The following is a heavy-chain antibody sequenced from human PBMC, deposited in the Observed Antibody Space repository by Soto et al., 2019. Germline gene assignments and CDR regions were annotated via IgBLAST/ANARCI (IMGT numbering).Heavy chain of an antibody. CDR1: GFSLSTSGMR. V-gene: IGHV2-70*04. Sequence: TLVNPTQTLTLTCTFSGFSLSTSGMRVSWIRQPPGKALEWLARIDWDDDKFYSTSLKTRLTISKDTSKNQVVLTMTNMDPVDTATYYCARGYSYGYYYGMDVWGQGTTVTVSS. CDR3: ARGYSYGYYYGMDV. D-gene: IGHD5-18*01. CDR2: IDWDDDK. J-gene: IGHJ6*02.